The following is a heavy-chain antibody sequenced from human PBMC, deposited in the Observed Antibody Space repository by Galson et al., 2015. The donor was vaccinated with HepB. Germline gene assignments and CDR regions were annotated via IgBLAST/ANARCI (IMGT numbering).Heavy chain of an antibody. V-gene: IGHV1-69*02. CDR2: IIPILGIA. CDR3: ARCVESSCYEGRFDP. D-gene: IGHD2-15*01. J-gene: IGHJ5*02. CDR1: GGTFSSYT. Sequence: SVKVSCKASGGTFSSYTISWVRQAPGQGLEWMGRIIPILGIANYAQKFQGRVTITADKSTSTAYMELSSLRSEDTAVYYCARCVESSCYEGRFDPWGQGTLVTVSS.